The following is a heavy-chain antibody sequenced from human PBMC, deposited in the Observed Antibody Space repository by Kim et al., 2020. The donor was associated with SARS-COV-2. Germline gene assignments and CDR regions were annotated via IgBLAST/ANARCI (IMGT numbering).Heavy chain of an antibody. CDR3: ARGSYDYVWGNYRFVY. J-gene: IGHJ4*02. V-gene: IGHV4-59*01. Sequence: SETLSLTCTVSGGSISGYHWSWIRQPPGRGLEWIGYIYYSGNTNYSPSLKSRVTISIDTSKNQFSLKLRSVTAADTAVYYCARGSYDYVWGNYRFVYWGQGSLFTVSS. D-gene: IGHD3-16*02. CDR1: GGSISGYH. CDR2: IYYSGNT.